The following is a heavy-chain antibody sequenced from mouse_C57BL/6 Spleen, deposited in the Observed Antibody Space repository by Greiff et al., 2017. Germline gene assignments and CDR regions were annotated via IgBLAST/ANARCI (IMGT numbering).Heavy chain of an antibody. CDR1: GFTFSSYA. CDR3: ARSPYYYGSSYRYWYFDV. D-gene: IGHD1-1*01. V-gene: IGHV5-4*01. J-gene: IGHJ1*03. CDR2: ISDGGSST. Sequence: DVQLVESGGGLVKPGGSLKLSCAASGFTFSSYAMSWVRQTPEKRLEWVATISDGGSSTYYPDNVKGRFTISRDNAKNNLYLQMSHLKSEDTAMYYCARSPYYYGSSYRYWYFDVWGTGTTVTVSS.